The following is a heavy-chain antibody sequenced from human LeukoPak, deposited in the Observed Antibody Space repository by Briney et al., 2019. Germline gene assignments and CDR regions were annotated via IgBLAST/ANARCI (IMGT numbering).Heavy chain of an antibody. CDR2: ISYDGSNK. Sequence: GRSLRLSCAASGFTFSSYAMHWVRQAPGKGLEWVAVISYDGSNKYYADSAKGRFTISRDNSKNTLYLQMNSLRAEDTAVYYCARGVSGSYMFDYWGQGTLVTVSS. CDR1: GFTFSSYA. D-gene: IGHD1-26*01. V-gene: IGHV3-30-3*01. J-gene: IGHJ4*02. CDR3: ARGVSGSYMFDY.